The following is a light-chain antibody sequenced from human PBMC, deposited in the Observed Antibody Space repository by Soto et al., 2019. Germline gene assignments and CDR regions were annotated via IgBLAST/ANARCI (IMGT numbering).Light chain of an antibody. CDR1: QSVRSN. CDR2: GAS. CDR3: QQYNNWPPWT. J-gene: IGKJ1*01. V-gene: IGKV3-15*01. Sequence: EILMTQSQATLSVSPGERATLSCRASQSVRSNLAWYQPKPGQAPRLLIYGASTRDTGIPARFSGSGSGTEFTLTISSLQSEDFAVYYCQQYNNWPPWTFGQGTKVEIK.